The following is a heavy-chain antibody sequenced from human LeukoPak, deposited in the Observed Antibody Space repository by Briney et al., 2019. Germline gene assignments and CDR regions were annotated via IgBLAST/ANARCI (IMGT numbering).Heavy chain of an antibody. Sequence: GGSLRLSCAASGFTFSNAWMSWVRQAPGKGLEWVGRMKSKTDGGTTDYAAPVKGRFTISRDDSKNTLYLQMNSLKTEDTAVYYCTTEGDEMATTHFDYWGQGTLVTVSS. V-gene: IGHV3-15*01. D-gene: IGHD5-24*01. CDR2: MKSKTDGGTT. CDR1: GFTFSNAW. J-gene: IGHJ4*02. CDR3: TTEGDEMATTHFDY.